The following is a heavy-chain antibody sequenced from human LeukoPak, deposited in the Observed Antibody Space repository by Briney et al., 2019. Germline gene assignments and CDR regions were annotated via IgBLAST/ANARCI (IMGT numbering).Heavy chain of an antibody. V-gene: IGHV1-2*02. Sequence: SVKVSCKASGYTFTGYYMHWVRQAPGQGLEWMGWINPNSGGTNYAQKFQGRVTMTGDTSISTAYMELSRLRSDDTAVYYCARDSGIAVAGTSFDYWGQGTLVTVSS. CDR1: GYTFTGYY. D-gene: IGHD6-19*01. CDR3: ARDSGIAVAGTSFDY. CDR2: INPNSGGT. J-gene: IGHJ4*02.